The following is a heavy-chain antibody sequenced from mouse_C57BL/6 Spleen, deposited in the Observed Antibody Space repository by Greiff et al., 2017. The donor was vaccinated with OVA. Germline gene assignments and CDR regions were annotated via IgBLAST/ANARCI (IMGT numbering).Heavy chain of an antibody. CDR3: ANNCPAWFAY. CDR2: INPSSGYT. Sequence: VQLQQSGAELAKPGASVKLSCKASGYTFTSYWMHWVKQRPGQGLEWIGYINPSSGYTKYNQKFKDKVTLTADKSSSTAYMQLSSLTYEDSAVYYCANNCPAWFAYWGKGTLVTVSA. V-gene: IGHV1-7*01. J-gene: IGHJ3*01. CDR1: GYTFTSYW. D-gene: IGHD1-3*01.